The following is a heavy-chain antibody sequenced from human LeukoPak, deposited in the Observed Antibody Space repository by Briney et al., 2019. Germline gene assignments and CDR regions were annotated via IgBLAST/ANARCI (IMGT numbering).Heavy chain of an antibody. Sequence: ASVEVSCKASGYTFTGYYMHWVRQAPGQGLEWMGWINPNSGGTNYAQKFQGRVTMTRDTSISTAYMELSRLRSDDTAVYYCARASIAARRFDYWGQGTLVTVSS. D-gene: IGHD6-6*01. CDR2: INPNSGGT. CDR3: ARASIAARRFDY. V-gene: IGHV1-2*02. J-gene: IGHJ4*02. CDR1: GYTFTGYY.